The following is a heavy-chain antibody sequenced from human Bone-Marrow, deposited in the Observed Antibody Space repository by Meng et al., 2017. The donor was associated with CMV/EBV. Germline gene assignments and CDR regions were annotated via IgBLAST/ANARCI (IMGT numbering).Heavy chain of an antibody. D-gene: IGHD6-19*01. J-gene: IGHJ4*02. CDR2: INPNSGGT. Sequence: ASVKVSCKASGYTFTGYYMHWVRQAPGQGLEWMGWINPNSGGTNYAQKFQGRVTMTRDTSISTAYMELSRLRSDDTAVYYWARVSHSSSGWRGPFDYWGQGTLVTVFS. V-gene: IGHV1-2*02. CDR1: GYTFTGYY. CDR3: ARVSHSSSGWRGPFDY.